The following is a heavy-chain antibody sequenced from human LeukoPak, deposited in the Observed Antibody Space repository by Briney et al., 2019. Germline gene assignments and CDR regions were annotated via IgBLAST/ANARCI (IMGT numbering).Heavy chain of an antibody. CDR3: ARDHNYAFDN. Sequence: AGGSLRLSCAASGFTFSDYSMNWVRQAPGKGLEWISYVGIDSGNTKYADSVKGRFTISGDNARNSVYLQMNGLRVEDSAVYFCARDHNYAFDNWGQGTLVTVSS. CDR1: GFTFSDYS. V-gene: IGHV3-48*04. CDR2: VGIDSGNT. D-gene: IGHD1-1*01. J-gene: IGHJ4*02.